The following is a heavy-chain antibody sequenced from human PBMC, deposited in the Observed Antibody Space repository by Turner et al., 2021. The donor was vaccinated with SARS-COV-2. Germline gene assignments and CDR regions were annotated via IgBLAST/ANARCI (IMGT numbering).Heavy chain of an antibody. J-gene: IGHJ6*02. V-gene: IGHV1-24*01. Sequence: QVQLVQSGSEAKKPAASVTVSCKVSGYTLIELSMHWVRQAPGKGLEWMGGFDPEDAETIYAQKFQGRVTMTEDTSTDTAYMELSSLRSKDTAVYYCATVFAVAGLSYNMDVWGQGTTVTVSS. CDR2: FDPEDAET. CDR3: ATVFAVAGLSYNMDV. D-gene: IGHD6-19*01. CDR1: GYTLIELS.